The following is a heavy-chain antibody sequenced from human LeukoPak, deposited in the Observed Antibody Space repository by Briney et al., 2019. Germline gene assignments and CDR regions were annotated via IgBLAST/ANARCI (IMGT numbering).Heavy chain of an antibody. CDR3: ARGFHLYGAQLGVDH. J-gene: IGHJ4*02. CDR2: INPNSGGT. D-gene: IGHD3-16*01. V-gene: IGHV1-2*02. Sequence: ASVTLSFTASGYTFTVYYMHWVRQAPGQGLEWVGWINPNSGGTNYAQKFQGRVTMTRDTSISTAYMELSRLRSDDTAVYHCARGFHLYGAQLGVDHWGQGTLVPVSS. CDR1: GYTFTVYY.